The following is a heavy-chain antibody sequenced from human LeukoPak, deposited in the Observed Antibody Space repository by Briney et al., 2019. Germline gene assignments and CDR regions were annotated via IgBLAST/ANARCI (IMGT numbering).Heavy chain of an antibody. Sequence: GGSLRLSCAASGFTFGNSWMSWVRQAPGKGLEWVANIKQDGSEKYYVDSVKGRFTISRDNAKKSLYLQMNSLRVEATAVYYCARERSPFAYWGQGTLVTVSS. CDR1: GFTFGNSW. J-gene: IGHJ4*02. V-gene: IGHV3-7*01. CDR3: ARERSPFAY. CDR2: IKQDGSEK.